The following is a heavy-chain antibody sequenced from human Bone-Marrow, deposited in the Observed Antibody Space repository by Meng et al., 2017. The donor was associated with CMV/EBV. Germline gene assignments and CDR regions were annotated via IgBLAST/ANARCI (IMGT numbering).Heavy chain of an antibody. CDR1: GGSISSYY. J-gene: IGHJ3*02. CDR3: ARWGGAAFDI. Sequence: GSLRLSCTVSGGSISSYYWSWIRQPAGKGLEWIGRIYTSGSTNYNPSLKSRVTMSVDTSKNQFSLKLSSVTAADTAVYYCARWGGAAFDIWGQGTMVTVSS. V-gene: IGHV4-4*07. CDR2: IYTSGST. D-gene: IGHD1-26*01.